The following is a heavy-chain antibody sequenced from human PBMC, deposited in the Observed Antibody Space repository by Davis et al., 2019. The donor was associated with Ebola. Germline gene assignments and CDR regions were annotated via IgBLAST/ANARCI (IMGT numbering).Heavy chain of an antibody. CDR1: GYSFTSYW. CDR3: ARLNLSDVYYYYYGMDV. Sequence: GESLKISCKASGYSFTSYWIGWVRQMPGKGLEWMGIIYPGDSDTRYSPSFQGQVTISADKSISTAYLQWSSLKASDTAMYYCARLNLSDVYYYYYGMDVWGQGTTVTVSS. V-gene: IGHV5-51*01. CDR2: IYPGDSDT. D-gene: IGHD1-14*01. J-gene: IGHJ6*02.